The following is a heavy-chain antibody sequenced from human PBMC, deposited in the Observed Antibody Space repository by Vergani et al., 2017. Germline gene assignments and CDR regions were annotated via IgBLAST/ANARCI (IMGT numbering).Heavy chain of an antibody. V-gene: IGHV4-31*11. CDR3: ARVDTXVPATSHFNYMDV. CDR1: GGSISSGDHC. Sequence: QVQLQESGPGVVKPSQTLPLTCAVSGGSISSGDHCWTWIRQRPGKGLEWIGYIFYSGTTYDNPSLRSRLTISVDTSQNQFSLKLRSVTAADTAVYYCARVDTXVPATSHFNYMDVWGKGTTVVVSS. CDR2: IFYSGTT. D-gene: IGHD6-25*01. J-gene: IGHJ6*03.